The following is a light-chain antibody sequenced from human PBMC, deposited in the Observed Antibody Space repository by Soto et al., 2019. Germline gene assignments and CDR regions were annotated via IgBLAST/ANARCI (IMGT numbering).Light chain of an antibody. J-gene: IGLJ1*01. CDR1: TEHVGGYNY. V-gene: IGLV2-14*03. Sequence: QPVLTHPASGSSFPVHGSSIIQTGNTEHVGGYNYVSWYQQHPGKVPQLIVYDVTNRPSGVSIRFSGSKSGNTASLTISGLQAEDEADYYCSSFVGSSGLYVFGTWTNSPS. CDR2: DVT. CDR3: SSFVGSSGLYV.